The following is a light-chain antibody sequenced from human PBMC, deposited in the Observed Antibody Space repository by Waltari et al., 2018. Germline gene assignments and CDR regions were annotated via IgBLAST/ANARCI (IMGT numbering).Light chain of an antibody. CDR1: QAISNF. J-gene: IGKJ4*01. CDR3: QHYHSYPYT. CDR2: GAS. Sequence: DIQMTQSPSSLSAFVGDRVTFTCRASQAISNFLAWFQQKPGKAPKSLIDGASTLQSGVPTRCSCNGAGTDFTLTISILQPEDFATYCCQHYHSYPYTFGGGTKVEIK. V-gene: IGKV1-16*01.